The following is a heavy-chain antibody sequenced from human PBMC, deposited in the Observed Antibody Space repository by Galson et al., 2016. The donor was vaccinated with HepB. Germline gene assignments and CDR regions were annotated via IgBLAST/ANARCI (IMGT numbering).Heavy chain of an antibody. V-gene: IGHV4-61*01. CDR3: ARDEYCSGDCYSS. CDR1: GGSVSSDNYY. J-gene: IGHJ5*02. Sequence: SETLSLTCTVSGGSVSSDNYYWSWIRQPPGKGLEWIGYIYYSGNTNYNPSLKSRVTISVDTSKNQFSLKLKSVTAADTAVYYGARDEYCSGDCYSSWGQGTLVTVSS. CDR2: IYYSGNT. D-gene: IGHD2-21*02.